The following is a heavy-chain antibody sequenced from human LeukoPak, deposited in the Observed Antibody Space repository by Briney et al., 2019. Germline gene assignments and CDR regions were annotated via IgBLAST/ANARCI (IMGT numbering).Heavy chain of an antibody. V-gene: IGHV1-69*04. Sequence: SVKVSCKASGGTFSSYAISWVRQAPRQGLEWMGRIIPIFGIANYAQKFQGRVTITADKSTSTAYMELSSLRSEDTAVYYCARLHWYDSSGQGYWGQGTPVTVSS. CDR3: ARLHWYDSSGQGY. CDR1: GGTFSSYA. D-gene: IGHD3-22*01. CDR2: IIPIFGIA. J-gene: IGHJ4*02.